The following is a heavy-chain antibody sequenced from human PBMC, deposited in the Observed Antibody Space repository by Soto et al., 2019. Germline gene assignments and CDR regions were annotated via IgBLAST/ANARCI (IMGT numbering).Heavy chain of an antibody. CDR1: GDSFSRYA. D-gene: IGHD3-10*01. V-gene: IGHV1-69*18. CDR2: VLPIFGTT. Sequence: QVPLVQSGAEVKKPGSSVKVSCKTSGDSFSRYAISWVRQAPGQGLEWMGTVLPIFGTTNYAQKFKGRVILTTNDSTSTAYMELRSLRSEDTAVYYCARDRALRGFDYWGQGTLVTVSS. CDR3: ARDRALRGFDY. J-gene: IGHJ4*02.